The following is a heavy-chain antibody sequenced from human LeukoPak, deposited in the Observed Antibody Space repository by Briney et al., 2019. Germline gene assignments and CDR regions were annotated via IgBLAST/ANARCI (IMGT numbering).Heavy chain of an antibody. D-gene: IGHD3-3*01. CDR3: ARAVTTDSYDFWSGYSNWFDP. Sequence: SETLSLTCTVSGGSISSYYWSWIRQPLGKGLEWIGYIYYSGSTNYNPSLKSRVTISVDTSKNQFSLKLSSVTAADTAVYYCARAVTTDSYDFWSGYSNWFDPWGQGTLVTVSS. CDR2: IYYSGST. CDR1: GGSISSYY. V-gene: IGHV4-59*01. J-gene: IGHJ5*02.